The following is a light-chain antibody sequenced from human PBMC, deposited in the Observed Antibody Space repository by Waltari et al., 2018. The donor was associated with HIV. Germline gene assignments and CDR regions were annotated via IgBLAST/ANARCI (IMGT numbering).Light chain of an antibody. CDR1: QSVLYSSNNKNY. J-gene: IGKJ1*01. CDR2: WAS. V-gene: IGKV4-1*01. Sequence: DSLAVSLGERATINCKSRQSVLYSSNNKNYLAWYQQKPGQPPKLLIYWASTRESGVPDRFSGSGSGTDFTLTISSLQAEDVAVYYCQQYYTNPRTFGQGTKVEIK. CDR3: QQYYTNPRT.